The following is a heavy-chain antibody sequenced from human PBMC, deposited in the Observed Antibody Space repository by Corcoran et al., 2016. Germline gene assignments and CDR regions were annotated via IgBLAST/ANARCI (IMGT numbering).Heavy chain of an antibody. CDR1: GGTFSSYA. Sequence: QVQLVQSGAEVKKPGSSVKVSCKASGGTFSSYAISWVRQAPGQGLEWMGGIIPIFGTANYAQKFQGRVTITADESTSTAYMELSSLRSEDPAVHYWARQTPERQATVTTDYYYGMDVWGQGTTVTVSS. D-gene: IGHD4-4*01. CDR3: ARQTPERQATVTTDYYYGMDV. J-gene: IGHJ6*02. V-gene: IGHV1-69*01. CDR2: IIPIFGTA.